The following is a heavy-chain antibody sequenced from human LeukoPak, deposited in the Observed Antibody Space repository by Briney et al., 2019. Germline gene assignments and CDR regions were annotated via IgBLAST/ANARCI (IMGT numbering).Heavy chain of an antibody. J-gene: IGHJ4*02. D-gene: IGHD4-23*01. CDR1: GFTFSSYG. CDR3: AKDWVNYGGNSDY. CDR2: IRYDGSNK. Sequence: GGSLRLSCAASGFTFSSYGMHWVRQAPGKGLEGVAFIRYDGSNKYYADSVKGRFTISRDNSKNTLYLQMNSLRAEDTAVYYCAKDWVNYGGNSDYWGQGTLVTVSS. V-gene: IGHV3-30*02.